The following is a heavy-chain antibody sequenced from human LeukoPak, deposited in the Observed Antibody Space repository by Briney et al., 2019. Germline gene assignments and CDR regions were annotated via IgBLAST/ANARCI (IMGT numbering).Heavy chain of an antibody. J-gene: IGHJ4*02. CDR3: AKRTASGYYYPFDY. CDR2: ISGGGSSI. D-gene: IGHD3-22*01. Sequence: GGSLRLSWAASGFTFSSYAMSWVRQAPGKGLECVSCISGGGSSIDYADSVKGRFTISRDNSKNTLFLQMNSLRAEDTAVYYCAKRTASGYYYPFDYWGQGTLVTVSS. CDR1: GFTFSSYA. V-gene: IGHV3-23*01.